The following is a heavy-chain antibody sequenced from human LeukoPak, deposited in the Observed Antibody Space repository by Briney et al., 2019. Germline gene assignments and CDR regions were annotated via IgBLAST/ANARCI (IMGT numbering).Heavy chain of an antibody. CDR2: INPNSGGT. V-gene: IGHV1-2*02. CDR3: SREDY. Sequence: ASVKVSCKASGYTFTVYCLHWVRQPPGQGLEWVGWINPNSGGTNYAQKFQGRVTMTRDKSISTVYMELSRLRSDDTAVYYCSREDYWGQGTLVTVSS. J-gene: IGHJ4*02. CDR1: GYTFTVYC.